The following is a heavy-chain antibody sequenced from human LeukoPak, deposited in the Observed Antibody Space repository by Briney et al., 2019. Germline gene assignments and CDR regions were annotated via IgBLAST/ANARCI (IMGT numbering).Heavy chain of an antibody. CDR2: IKSKTDGGTT. J-gene: IGHJ3*02. CDR1: GFTFSNAW. Sequence: PGGSLRLSCAASGFTFSNAWMSWVRQAPGKGLEWVGRIKSKTDGGTTDYAAPVKGRFTISRDDSKNTLYLQMNSLKTEDTAVYYCTTALPVVPAANDAFDIWGQGTMVTVSS. CDR3: TTALPVVPAANDAFDI. V-gene: IGHV3-15*01. D-gene: IGHD2-2*01.